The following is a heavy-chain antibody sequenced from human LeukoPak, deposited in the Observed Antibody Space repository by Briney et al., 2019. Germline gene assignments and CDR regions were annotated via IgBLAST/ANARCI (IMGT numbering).Heavy chain of an antibody. CDR1: GGSISSYY. Sequence: SETLSLTCTVSGGSISSYYWSWIRQPPGKGLEWIGYIFYSGSTNYNPSLKSRVTISVDTSKNQFSLKLSSVTAADTAVYYCARVARRPFAWFDPWGQGTLVTVSS. CDR2: IFYSGST. J-gene: IGHJ5*02. V-gene: IGHV4-59*01. CDR3: ARVARRPFAWFDP.